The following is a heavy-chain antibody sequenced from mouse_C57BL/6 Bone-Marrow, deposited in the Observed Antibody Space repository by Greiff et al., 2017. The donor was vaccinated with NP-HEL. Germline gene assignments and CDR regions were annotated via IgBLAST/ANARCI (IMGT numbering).Heavy chain of an antibody. CDR2: IYPGDGDT. V-gene: IGHV1-80*01. D-gene: IGHD2-3*01. CDR3: ARRGEIYDGYPYYFDY. CDR1: GYAFSSYW. Sequence: QVQLQQSGAELVKPGASVKISCKASGYAFSSYWMNWVKQRPGKGLAWIGQIYPGDGDTNYNGKFKGKATLTADKSSSTAYMQLSSLTSEDSAVYFCARRGEIYDGYPYYFDYGGQGTTLTVSS. J-gene: IGHJ2*01.